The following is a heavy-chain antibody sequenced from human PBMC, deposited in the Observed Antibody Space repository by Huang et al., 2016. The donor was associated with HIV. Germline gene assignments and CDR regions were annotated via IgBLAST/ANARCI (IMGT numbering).Heavy chain of an antibody. J-gene: IGHJ4*02. CDR1: GGSISRSSHY. V-gene: IGHV4-39*01. D-gene: IGHD3-22*01. CDR2: IYQSGNS. CDR3: ARHAATDVVVITYYLDH. Sequence: QLQLQESGPRLVKPSETLSLSCPVSGGSISRSSHYWGWIRQSPGKGLECIGSIYQSGNSYYNPSLKSRVSISVDTPKSQFSLKLTSVIAADAAVYYCARHAATDVVVITYYLDHWGQGILVTVSS.